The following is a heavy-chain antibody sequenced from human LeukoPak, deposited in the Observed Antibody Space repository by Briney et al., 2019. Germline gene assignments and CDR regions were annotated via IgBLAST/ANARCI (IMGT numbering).Heavy chain of an antibody. J-gene: IGHJ4*02. V-gene: IGHV3-48*02. CDR1: GFTFSSYS. CDR2: ISSSSSTI. CDR3: ARDLDLPMIVVSSGG. Sequence: PGGSLRLSCAASGFTFSSYSMNWVRQAPGKGLEWVSYISSSSSTIYYADSVKGRFTISRDNAKNSLYLQMNSLRDEDTAVYYCARDLDLPMIVVSSGGWGQGTLVTVSS. D-gene: IGHD3-22*01.